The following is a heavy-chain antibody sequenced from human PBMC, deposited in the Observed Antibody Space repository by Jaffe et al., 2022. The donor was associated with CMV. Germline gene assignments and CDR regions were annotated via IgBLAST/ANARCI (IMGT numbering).Heavy chain of an antibody. Sequence: QVQLVQSGAEVKKPGSSVKVSCKASGGTFSSYAISWVRQAPGQGLEWMGGIIPIFGTANYAQKFQGRVTITADESTSTAYMELSSLRSEDTAVYYCARKSASGSYYYRDYYGMDVWGQGTTVTVSS. CDR2: IIPIFGTA. V-gene: IGHV1-69*01. CDR3: ARKSASGSYYYRDYYGMDV. CDR1: GGTFSSYA. J-gene: IGHJ6*02. D-gene: IGHD1-26*01.